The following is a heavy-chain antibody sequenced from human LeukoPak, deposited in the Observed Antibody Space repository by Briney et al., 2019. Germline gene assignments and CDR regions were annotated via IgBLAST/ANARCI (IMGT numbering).Heavy chain of an antibody. V-gene: IGHV4-59*08. J-gene: IGHJ4*02. D-gene: IGHD2-15*01. Sequence: SETLSLTCTVSGGSISSYYWSWIRQPPGKGLEWIGYIYYSGSTNYNPSLKSRVTISVDTSKNQFSLKLSSVTAADTAVYYCASLGYCSGGSCYSSYWGQGTLVTVSS. CDR3: ASLGYCSGGSCYSSY. CDR2: IYYSGST. CDR1: GGSISSYY.